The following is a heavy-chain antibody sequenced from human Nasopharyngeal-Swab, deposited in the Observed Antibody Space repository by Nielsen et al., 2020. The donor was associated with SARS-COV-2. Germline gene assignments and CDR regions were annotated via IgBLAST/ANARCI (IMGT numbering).Heavy chain of an antibody. CDR1: GGSISSYY. CDR3: ARDPNSSGGVDAFDI. J-gene: IGHJ3*02. CDR2: IYYSGST. V-gene: IGHV4-59*13. Sequence: GSLRLSCTVYGGSISSYYWSWIRQPPGKGLEWIGYIYYSGSTNYNPSLKSRVTISVDTSKNQFSLKLISVTAADTAVYYCARDPNSSGGVDAFDIWGQGTMVTVSS. D-gene: IGHD6-19*01.